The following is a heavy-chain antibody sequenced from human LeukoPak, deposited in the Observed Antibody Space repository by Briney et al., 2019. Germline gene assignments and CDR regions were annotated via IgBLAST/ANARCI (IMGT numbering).Heavy chain of an antibody. CDR2: INSDGSTT. J-gene: IGHJ5*02. V-gene: IGHV3-74*01. Sequence: GGSLRLPYAASGFSFSDYWMHWVRQAPGRGLVWVSRINSDGSTTSYADSVRGRFTISRDNAKNTLYLQMNSLRAEDTAVYYCARDRYSGSYFPDHWGQGTLVTVSS. D-gene: IGHD1-26*01. CDR1: GFSFSDYW. CDR3: ARDRYSGSYFPDH.